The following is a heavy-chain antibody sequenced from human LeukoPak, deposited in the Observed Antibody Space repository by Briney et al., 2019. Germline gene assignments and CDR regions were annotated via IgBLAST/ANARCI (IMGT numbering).Heavy chain of an antibody. CDR3: ARDDAIAAAVDY. D-gene: IGHD6-13*01. Sequence: QPGGSLRLSCAASGFTFSSYAMSRVRQAPGKGLEWVSAISGSGGSTYYADSVKGRFTISRDNSKNTLYLQMNSLRAEDTAVYYCARDDAIAAAVDYWGQGTLVTVSS. V-gene: IGHV3-23*01. J-gene: IGHJ4*02. CDR2: ISGSGGST. CDR1: GFTFSSYA.